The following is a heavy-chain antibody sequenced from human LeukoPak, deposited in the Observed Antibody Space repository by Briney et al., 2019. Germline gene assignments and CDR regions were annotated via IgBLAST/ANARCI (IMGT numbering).Heavy chain of an antibody. Sequence: GGSLRLSCEVSGFTVSSNYMTWVRQAPGKGLEWVSIIYSGGSTYYADSVKGRFATSRDNAKNSLYLQMNSLRAEDTALYYCARDYDYGDYPGYWGQGTLVTVSS. CDR3: ARDYDYGDYPGY. CDR2: IYSGGST. J-gene: IGHJ4*02. CDR1: GFTVSSNY. V-gene: IGHV3-66*01. D-gene: IGHD4-17*01.